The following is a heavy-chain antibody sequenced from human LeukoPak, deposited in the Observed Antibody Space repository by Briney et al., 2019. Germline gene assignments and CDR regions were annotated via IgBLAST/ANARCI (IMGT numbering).Heavy chain of an antibody. CDR3: ARRGGFVDY. V-gene: IGHV3-7*01. CDR2: IKQDGSEK. J-gene: IGHJ4*02. Sequence: GGSLRLSCVASGFTFSNYWMSWVRQAPGKGLEWVTNIKQDGSEKYYVDSVKGRFTISRDNAKNSLYLQMSTLRAEDTAVYYCARRGGFVDYWGQGTLVTVSS. D-gene: IGHD2-15*01. CDR1: GFTFSNYW.